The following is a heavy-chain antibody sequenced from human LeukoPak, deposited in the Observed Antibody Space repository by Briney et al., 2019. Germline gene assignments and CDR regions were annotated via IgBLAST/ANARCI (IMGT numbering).Heavy chain of an antibody. V-gene: IGHV3-53*01. J-gene: IGHJ4*02. Sequence: SGGSLRLSCAASGFTVSSNYMSWVRQAPGKGLEWVSVIYSGGSTYYADSVKGRFTISRDNSKNTLYLQMNSLRAEDTAVYYCARSGEGYYYGSGSYSSWGQGTLVTVSS. CDR1: GFTVSSNY. CDR3: ARSGEGYYYGSGSYSS. D-gene: IGHD3-10*01. CDR2: IYSGGST.